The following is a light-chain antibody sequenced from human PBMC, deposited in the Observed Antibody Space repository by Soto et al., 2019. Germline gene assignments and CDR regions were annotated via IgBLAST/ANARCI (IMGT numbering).Light chain of an antibody. CDR3: QQNYITPLT. Sequence: DVQLTQSPAPLSPSVGDRVSISCRASRAITNHLNWYQQKPGKAPILLVYAASTLETGVPSRFSGSGSGTHFTLTIDNLQPEDVATYFCQQNYITPLTFGGGTKVDIK. J-gene: IGKJ4*01. CDR1: RAITNH. V-gene: IGKV1-39*01. CDR2: AAS.